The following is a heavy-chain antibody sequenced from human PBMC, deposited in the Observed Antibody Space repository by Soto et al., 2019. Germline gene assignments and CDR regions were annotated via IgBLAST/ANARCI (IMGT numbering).Heavy chain of an antibody. J-gene: IGHJ4*01. CDR1: GYTFTSYA. V-gene: IGHV1-18*01. CDR3: ARDVTPPDY. Sequence: QVQLVQSGAEVKKPGASVTVSCKASGYTFTSYAITWVRQAPGQGLEWMGWISAYNGNTNYAQKLQXXXTLXTDTSTSTAYMELRSLRSDDTAVYYCARDVTPPDYWGHGTLVTVSS. CDR2: ISAYNGNT.